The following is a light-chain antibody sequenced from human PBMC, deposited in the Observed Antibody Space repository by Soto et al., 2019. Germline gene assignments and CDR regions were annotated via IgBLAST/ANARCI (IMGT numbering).Light chain of an antibody. V-gene: IGKV3-20*01. J-gene: IGKJ1*01. CDR3: HQYGDSPQT. Sequence: EIVFTQAPGTQSLSPGERATLSCSASQSVRSSYLAWYQQKPGQAPRLLIYGASTRATGIPDRFSGGGSGTDFTLTISRLEPEDFAVYFCHQYGDSPQTFGQGTKVDIK. CDR2: GAS. CDR1: QSVRSSY.